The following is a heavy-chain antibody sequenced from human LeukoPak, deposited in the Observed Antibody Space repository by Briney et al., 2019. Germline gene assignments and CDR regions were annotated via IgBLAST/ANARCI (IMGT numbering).Heavy chain of an antibody. V-gene: IGHV4-59*08. D-gene: IGHD1-26*01. Sequence: SSETLSLTCTVSGGSISSYYWSWIRQPPGKGLEWIGYIYYSGSTNYNPSLKSRVTISVDTSKNQFSLKLSSVTAADTAVYYCAAVVSGSYGYWGQGTLVTVSS. CDR3: AAVVSGSYGY. CDR1: GGSISSYY. J-gene: IGHJ4*02. CDR2: IYYSGST.